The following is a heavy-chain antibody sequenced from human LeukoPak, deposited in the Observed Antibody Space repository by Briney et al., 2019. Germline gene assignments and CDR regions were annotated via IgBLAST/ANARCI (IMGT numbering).Heavy chain of an antibody. Sequence: GGSLRLSCAASGFTVSSNYMSWVRQAPGKGLEWVSVIYSGGSTYYADSVEGRFTISRDNSKNTLYLQMNSLRAEDTAVYYCATISFSVSYYYDSSGYYRELDYWGQGTLVTVCS. CDR1: GFTVSSNY. D-gene: IGHD3-22*01. V-gene: IGHV3-53*05. J-gene: IGHJ4*02. CDR3: ATISFSVSYYYDSSGYYRELDY. CDR2: IYSGGST.